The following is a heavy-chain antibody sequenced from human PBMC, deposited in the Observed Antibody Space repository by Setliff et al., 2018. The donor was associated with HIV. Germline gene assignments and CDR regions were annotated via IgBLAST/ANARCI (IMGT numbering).Heavy chain of an antibody. CDR2: IYYTGSA. Sequence: SETLSLTCTVSRVSIRSSVDYWGWIRQPPGKGLEWIGDIYYTGSAYYNPSLKSRVNISVDKSKNQFSLKLRSVTAADTAVYYCARRRAVTPMEFDYWGQGILVTVSS. D-gene: IGHD2-21*02. CDR1: RVSIRSSVDY. V-gene: IGHV4-39*01. J-gene: IGHJ4*02. CDR3: ARRRAVTPMEFDY.